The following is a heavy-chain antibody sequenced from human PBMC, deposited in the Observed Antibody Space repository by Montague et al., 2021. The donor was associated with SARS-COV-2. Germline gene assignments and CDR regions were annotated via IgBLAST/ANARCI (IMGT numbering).Heavy chain of an antibody. D-gene: IGHD3-9*01. CDR2: IYYSGST. V-gene: IGHV4-59*08. Sequence: SETLSLTCTVSGGSISSYYWSWIRQPPGKGLEWIGYIYYSGSTNYNPSLKSRVTISVDTSKNQFSLKLSSVTAADTAVYYCARHIRGYFDWLSMYGMGVWGQGTTVTVSS. J-gene: IGHJ6*02. CDR3: ARHIRGYFDWLSMYGMGV. CDR1: GGSISSYY.